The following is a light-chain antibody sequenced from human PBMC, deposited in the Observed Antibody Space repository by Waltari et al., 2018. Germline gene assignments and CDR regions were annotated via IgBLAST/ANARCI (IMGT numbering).Light chain of an antibody. V-gene: IGKV1-8*01. J-gene: IGKJ1*01. Sequence: AIRMTQSPSSFSASTGDRVTITCRASQGISSYLAWYQQKPGKAPKLLIYAASTLQSGVPSRFSGSGSGTDFTLTISCLQSEDFATYYCQQYYTVRTFGQGTKVEIK. CDR2: AAS. CDR3: QQYYTVRT. CDR1: QGISSY.